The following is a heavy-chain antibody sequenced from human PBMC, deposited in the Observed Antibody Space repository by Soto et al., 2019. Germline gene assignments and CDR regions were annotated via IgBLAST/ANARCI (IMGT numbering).Heavy chain of an antibody. Sequence: SETLSLTCTVSGGSISSYYRSWIRQPPGKGLEWFGYIHYSGSTNYNPSLKSRVTISVDTSKNQFSLKLSSVTAADTAVYYCARHSSFYYYMDVWGKGTTVTSP. CDR1: GGSISSYY. CDR3: ARHSSFYYYMDV. V-gene: IGHV4-59*01. CDR2: IHYSGST. D-gene: IGHD4-4*01. J-gene: IGHJ6*03.